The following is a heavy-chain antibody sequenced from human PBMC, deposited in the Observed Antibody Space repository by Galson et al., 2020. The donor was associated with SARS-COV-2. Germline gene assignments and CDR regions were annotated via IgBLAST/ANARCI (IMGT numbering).Heavy chain of an antibody. J-gene: IGHJ2*01. V-gene: IGHV3-23*01. CDR1: GFTFSSYA. CDR2: ISGSGGST. CDR3: ANLGGTTIFGVVINHWYFDL. Sequence: GGSLRLSCAASGFTFSSYAMSWVRQAPGKGLEWVSAISGSGGSTYYADSVKGRFTISRDNSKNTLYLQMNSLRAEDTAVYYCANLGGTTIFGVVINHWYFDLWGRGTLVTVSS. D-gene: IGHD3-3*01.